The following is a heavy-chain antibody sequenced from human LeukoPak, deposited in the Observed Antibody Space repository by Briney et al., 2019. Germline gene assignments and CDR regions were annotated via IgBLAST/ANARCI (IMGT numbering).Heavy chain of an antibody. Sequence: GEFLKICCKGSGYSFTNYWISWVRQMPGKGLEWMGRIDPSDSYTKYSPSFEGHVTISVDKSISTAFLQWNSQKASDSAMYYCATGASKVTTDFANYWGQGTQVAVSS. V-gene: IGHV5-10-1*01. J-gene: IGHJ1*01. CDR3: ATGASKVTTDFANY. CDR1: GYSFTNYW. CDR2: IDPSDSYT. D-gene: IGHD4-17*01.